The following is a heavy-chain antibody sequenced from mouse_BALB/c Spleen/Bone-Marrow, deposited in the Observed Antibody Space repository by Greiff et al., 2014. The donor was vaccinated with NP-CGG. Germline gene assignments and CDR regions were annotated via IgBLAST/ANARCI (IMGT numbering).Heavy chain of an antibody. V-gene: IGHV1-84*02. CDR2: IFPGSGNT. CDR1: GYTFTDYY. CDR3: ANLGRYAMDY. J-gene: IGHJ4*01. Sequence: QVQLQQPGPELVKPGASVKISCKASGYTFTDYYINWVKQKPGQGLEWIGWIFPGSGNTKYNEKLKGKATLTVDTSSSTAYMQLSSLTSEDTAVYFCANLGRYAMDYWGQGTSVTVSS. D-gene: IGHD3-1*01.